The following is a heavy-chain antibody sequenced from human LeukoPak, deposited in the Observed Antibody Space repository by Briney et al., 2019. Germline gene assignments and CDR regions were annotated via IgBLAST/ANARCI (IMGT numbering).Heavy chain of an antibody. J-gene: IGHJ4*02. Sequence: ASVKVSCKASGGTFSSYAISWVRQAPGQGLEWMGGIIPIFGTANYAQKFQGRVTITADESTSTAYMELSSLRSGDTAVYYCARDWGVYSSSWYFDYWGQGTLVTVSS. CDR3: ARDWGVYSSSWYFDY. V-gene: IGHV1-69*13. CDR2: IIPIFGTA. CDR1: GGTFSSYA. D-gene: IGHD6-13*01.